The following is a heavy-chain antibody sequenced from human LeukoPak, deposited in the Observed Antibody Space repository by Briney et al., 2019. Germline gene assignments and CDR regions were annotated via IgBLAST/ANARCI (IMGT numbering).Heavy chain of an antibody. CDR1: GYTLTELS. V-gene: IGHV1-24*01. CDR2: FDPEDGET. D-gene: IGHD1-1*01. Sequence: ASVKVSCKVSGYTLTELSMHWVRQAPGEGLEWMGGFDPEDGETIYAQKFQGRVTMTEDTSTDTAYMELSSLRSEDTAVYYCATDINRNDALDYWGQGTLVTVSS. J-gene: IGHJ4*02. CDR3: ATDINRNDALDY.